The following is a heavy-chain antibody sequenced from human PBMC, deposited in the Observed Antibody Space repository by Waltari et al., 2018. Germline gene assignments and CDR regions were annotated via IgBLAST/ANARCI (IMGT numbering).Heavy chain of an antibody. J-gene: IGHJ5*02. V-gene: IGHV4-61*02. Sequence: QVQLQESGPGLVKPSQTLSLTCTVSGGSISSGSYYWSWIRQPAGKGLEWIGRIYTSGSTNYNPSLKSRVTISVDTSKNQFSLKLSSVTAADTAMYYCARGDTYYYDSSGYSWGQGTLVTVSS. CDR3: ARGDTYYYDSSGYS. D-gene: IGHD3-22*01. CDR2: IYTSGST. CDR1: GGSISSGSYY.